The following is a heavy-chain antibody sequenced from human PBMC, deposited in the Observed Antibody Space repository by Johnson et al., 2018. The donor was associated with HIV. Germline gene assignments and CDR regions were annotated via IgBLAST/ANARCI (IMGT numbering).Heavy chain of an antibody. V-gene: IGHV3-30*18. D-gene: IGHD4-23*01. J-gene: IGHJ3*02. CDR3: AKLPGGNSGFVDAFDI. CDR2: ISYDGSNK. Sequence: QMLLVESGGGLVQPGRSLRLSCAASGFTFSSYGMHWVRQAPGKGLEWVAVISYDGSNKYYADSVKGRFTISRDNSKNTLYLQMNSLRAEDTAVYYCAKLPGGNSGFVDAFDIWGQATMVTVSS. CDR1: GFTFSSYG.